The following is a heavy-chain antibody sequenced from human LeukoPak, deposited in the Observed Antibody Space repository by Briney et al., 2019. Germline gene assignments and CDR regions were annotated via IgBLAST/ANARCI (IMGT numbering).Heavy chain of an antibody. CDR1: GGSISGYY. Sequence: SETLSLTCTVSGGSISGYYWSWIRQPPGKGLEWIGEINHSGGTNYNPSLKSRVTISVDTSKNQFSLKLSSVTAADTAVYYCARGFRWFDPWGQGTLVTVSS. V-gene: IGHV4-34*01. J-gene: IGHJ5*02. CDR3: ARGFRWFDP. CDR2: INHSGGT.